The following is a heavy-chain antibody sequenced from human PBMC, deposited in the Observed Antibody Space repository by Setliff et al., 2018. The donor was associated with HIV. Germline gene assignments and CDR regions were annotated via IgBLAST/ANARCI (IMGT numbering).Heavy chain of an antibody. V-gene: IGHV4-59*11. CDR2: IHHSGGT. CDR3: ARLPDINSWPFDY. J-gene: IGHJ4*02. D-gene: IGHD6-13*01. CDR1: YGSISGHY. Sequence: SETLSLTCTVSYGSISGHYWTWIRQPPGNGLEWIGYIHHSGGTQYNPSLMSRLTMSVDSSKNQFSLSLSSVTAADTAVYYCARLPDINSWPFDYWARGTLVTVSS.